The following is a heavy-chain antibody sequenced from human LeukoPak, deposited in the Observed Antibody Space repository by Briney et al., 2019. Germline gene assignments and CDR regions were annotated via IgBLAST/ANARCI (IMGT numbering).Heavy chain of an antibody. CDR3: VKGRVPAAVWWFDP. CDR2: ISSNGGST. V-gene: IGHV3-64D*06. Sequence: PGGSLRLSCSASGFTFSSYTMHWVRQAPGKGLEFVSAISSNGGSTYYADSVKGRFTISRDNSKNTLYLQMSSLRAEDTAVYYCVKGRVPAAVWWFDPWGQGTLVTVSS. J-gene: IGHJ5*02. CDR1: GFTFSSYT. D-gene: IGHD2-2*01.